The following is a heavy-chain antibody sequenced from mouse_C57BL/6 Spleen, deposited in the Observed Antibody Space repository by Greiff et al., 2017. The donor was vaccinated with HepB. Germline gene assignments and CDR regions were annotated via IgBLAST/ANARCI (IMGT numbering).Heavy chain of an antibody. CDR1: GFTFSSYA. D-gene: IGHD1-1*01. Sequence: EVKVVESGEGLVKPGGSLKLSCAASGFTFSSYAMSWVRQTPEKRLEWVAYISSGGDYIYYADTVKGRFTISRDNARNTLYLQMSSLKSEDTAMYYCTREGDYYSRGWYFDVWGTGTTVTVSS. CDR2: ISSGGDYI. CDR3: TREGDYYSRGWYFDV. V-gene: IGHV5-9-1*02. J-gene: IGHJ1*03.